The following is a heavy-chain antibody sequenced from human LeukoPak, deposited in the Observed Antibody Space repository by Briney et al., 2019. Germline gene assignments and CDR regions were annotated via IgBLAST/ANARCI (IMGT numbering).Heavy chain of an antibody. J-gene: IGHJ4*02. CDR1: GYTFTNYD. CDR2: MNPNSGNT. CDR3: AREGLDY. Sequence: ASVKVSCKASGYTFTNYDINWVRQATGQGLEWMGYMNPNSGNTGYAQKFQDRVTITSDTSISTPYMELSSLRSDDTAVYYCAREGLDYWGQGTLVTVSS. V-gene: IGHV1-8*03.